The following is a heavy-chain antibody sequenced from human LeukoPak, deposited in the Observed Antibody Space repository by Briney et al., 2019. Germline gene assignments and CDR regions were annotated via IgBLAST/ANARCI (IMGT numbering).Heavy chain of an antibody. V-gene: IGHV3-30*18. D-gene: IGHD3-22*01. Sequence: GGSLRLSCAASGFTFSNYGMHWVRQAPGKGLEWVAVISYDGSNKYYADSVKGRFTISRDNSKNTLYLQLNSLRAEDTAVYYCAKDLRDASGYYYSYWGQGTLVTVSS. CDR3: AKDLRDASGYYYSY. J-gene: IGHJ4*02. CDR1: GFTFSNYG. CDR2: ISYDGSNK.